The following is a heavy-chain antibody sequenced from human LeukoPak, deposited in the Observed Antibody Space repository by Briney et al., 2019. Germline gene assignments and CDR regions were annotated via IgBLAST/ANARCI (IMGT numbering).Heavy chain of an antibody. D-gene: IGHD6-6*01. CDR1: GGSISSYY. CDR2: IYYSGST. V-gene: IGHV4-59*01. CDR3: ASSESSSALDAFDI. J-gene: IGHJ3*02. Sequence: KPSETLSLTCTVSGGSISSYYWSWIRQPPGKGLEWIGYIYYSGSTNYNPSLKSRVTISVDTSKNQFSLKLSSETAADTAVYYCASSESSSALDAFDIWGQGTMVTVSS.